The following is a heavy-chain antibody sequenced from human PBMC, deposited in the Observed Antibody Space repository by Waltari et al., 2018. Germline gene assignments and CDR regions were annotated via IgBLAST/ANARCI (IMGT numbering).Heavy chain of an antibody. D-gene: IGHD3-10*01. J-gene: IGHJ6*02. CDR3: SRADCGSFGCKLLDV. CDR1: GVTFSAPA. CDR2: SNDNGDYT. Sequence: EVQLVESGGGLVQPGGSLLLSCEASGVTFSAPAMHWVRQAPGKALEFVEHSNDNGDYTNYGNSVKGRFTISRDNSKNTVNLHMGSLRPEDMAVYYCSRADCGSFGCKLLDVWGPGTTVTVSS. V-gene: IGHV3-64*01.